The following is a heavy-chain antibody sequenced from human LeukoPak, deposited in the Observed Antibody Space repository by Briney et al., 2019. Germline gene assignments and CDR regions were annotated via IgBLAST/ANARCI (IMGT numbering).Heavy chain of an antibody. CDR1: GYTFTIYY. J-gene: IGHJ4*02. D-gene: IGHD6-13*01. CDR3: ARDGRAAALDY. CDR2: INPSGGST. Sequence: ASVKVSCKASGYTFTIYYMHWVRQAPGQGLEWMGIINPSGGSTSYAQKFQGRVTMTRDTSTSTVYMELSSLRSEDTAVYYCARDGRAAALDYWGQGTLVTVSS. V-gene: IGHV1-46*01.